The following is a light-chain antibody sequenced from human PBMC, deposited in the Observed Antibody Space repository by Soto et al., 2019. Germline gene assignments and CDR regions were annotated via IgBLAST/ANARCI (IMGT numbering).Light chain of an antibody. CDR3: QHSFSTPIT. CDR1: QSISTY. V-gene: IGKV1-39*01. CDR2: RAS. J-gene: IGKJ5*01. Sequence: DIQMTQSPSSLSASVGDRVSITCRASQSISTYVNWYQQKPGTAPNLLIYRASTLESGAPSRFSGSGSGTDFTLTISSLQPADFSTYYCQHSFSTPITFGQGTRLDIK.